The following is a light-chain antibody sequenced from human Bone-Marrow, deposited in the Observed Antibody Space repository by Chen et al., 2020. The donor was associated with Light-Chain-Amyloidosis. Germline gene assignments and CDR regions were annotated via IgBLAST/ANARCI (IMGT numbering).Light chain of an antibody. V-gene: IGLV3-25*03. CDR3: QSADRSGSYEVI. J-gene: IGLJ2*01. Sequence: SYELTQPPSVSVSPGQTARITCSGDDLPTKYAYWYQQKPGQAPVLVIHRDTERPSGISERISGSSSGTTATLTSSGVQAEDEGDYQCQSADRSGSYEVIFGGGTKMTVL. CDR1: DLPTKY. CDR2: RDT.